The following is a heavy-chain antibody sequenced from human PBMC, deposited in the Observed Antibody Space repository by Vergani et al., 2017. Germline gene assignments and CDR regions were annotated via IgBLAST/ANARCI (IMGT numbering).Heavy chain of an antibody. CDR3: AKGMVRVEQRHYYCMDV. V-gene: IGHV3-23*01. D-gene: IGHD3-10*01. Sequence: EVQLLESGGGLVQPGGSLRLSCAASGFTFSSYAMSWVRQAPGKGLEWVSAISGSGGSTYYADSVKGRFTISRDKSKNTLYLQMNSLRAEDTAVYYCAKGMVRVEQRHYYCMDVWGQGTTVTVSS. CDR2: ISGSGGST. J-gene: IGHJ6*02. CDR1: GFTFSSYA.